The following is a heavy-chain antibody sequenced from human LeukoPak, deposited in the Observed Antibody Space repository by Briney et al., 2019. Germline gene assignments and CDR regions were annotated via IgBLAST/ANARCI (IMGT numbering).Heavy chain of an antibody. CDR2: IYSGSST. CDR3: SLTDSSSCPGGY. Sequence: GGSLRLSCAASGFTVSSNYMSWVRQAPGKGLEWVSVIYSGSSTYYADSVKGRFTISRDNSKNTLYLQMNSLRAEDTAVYYCSLTDSSSCPGGYWGQGTLVTVSS. V-gene: IGHV3-53*01. J-gene: IGHJ4*02. D-gene: IGHD6-13*01. CDR1: GFTVSSNY.